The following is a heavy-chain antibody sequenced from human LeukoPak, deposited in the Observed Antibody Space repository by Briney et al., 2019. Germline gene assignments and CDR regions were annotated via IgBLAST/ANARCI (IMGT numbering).Heavy chain of an antibody. J-gene: IGHJ6*02. CDR2: IGTADDT. D-gene: IGHD6-13*01. CDR3: ARSGYYHYYGLDV. Sequence: AGGSLRPSCVASGFTFSSYDLHWVRQTTGKGLEWVSAIGTADDTFYPDSVKGRFTISRDDAKNSLYLQMRNLRVGDTAVYYCARSGYYHYYGLDVWGQGTTVTVSS. V-gene: IGHV3-13*04. CDR1: GFTFSSYD.